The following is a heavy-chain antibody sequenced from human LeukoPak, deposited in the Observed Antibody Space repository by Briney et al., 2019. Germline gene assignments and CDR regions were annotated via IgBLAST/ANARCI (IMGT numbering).Heavy chain of an antibody. J-gene: IGHJ6*03. D-gene: IGHD3-22*01. CDR1: GGSFSGYH. CDR3: ARGHHDITMIVVVMTSVSYYLDV. CDR2: INPSGST. Sequence: SETLPLTCAVYGGSFSGYHWTWIRQSPGKGLEWIGDINPSGSTYYNPSLKSRLTISVDTSKNQFSLKLRSVTAADTAVYYCARGHHDITMIVVVMTSVSYYLDVWGKGTTVTVS. V-gene: IGHV4-34*01.